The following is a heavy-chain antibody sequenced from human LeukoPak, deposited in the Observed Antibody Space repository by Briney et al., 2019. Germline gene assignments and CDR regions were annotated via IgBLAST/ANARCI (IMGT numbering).Heavy chain of an antibody. Sequence: PGGSLRLSCAASGFTFSSYAMSWVRQAPGKGLEWVSAISGSGGSTYYADSVKGRFTISRDNSKNTLYLQMNSLRAEDTAVYYCEYDYVWGSYRVDYWGQGTLVTVSS. CDR1: GFTFSSYA. J-gene: IGHJ4*02. CDR2: ISGSGGST. CDR3: EYDYVWGSYRVDY. D-gene: IGHD3-16*02. V-gene: IGHV3-23*01.